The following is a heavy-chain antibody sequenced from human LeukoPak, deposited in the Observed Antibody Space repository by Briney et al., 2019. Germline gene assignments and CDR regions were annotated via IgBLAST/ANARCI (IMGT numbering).Heavy chain of an antibody. D-gene: IGHD3-10*01. CDR2: IRYDGSNK. CDR1: GFTFSSYG. Sequence: GGSLRLSCAASGFTFSSYGMHWVRQAPGKGLERVAFIRYDGSNKYYADSVKGRFTISRDNSKNTLYLQMNSLRAEDTAVYYCAKDGAYGSGTESDYYYYHYMDVWGKGTTVTISS. J-gene: IGHJ6*03. V-gene: IGHV3-30*02. CDR3: AKDGAYGSGTESDYYYYHYMDV.